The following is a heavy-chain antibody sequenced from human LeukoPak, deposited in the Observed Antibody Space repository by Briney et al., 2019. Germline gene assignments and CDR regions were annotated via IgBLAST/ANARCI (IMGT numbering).Heavy chain of an antibody. J-gene: IGHJ6*02. CDR2: IDYTGST. Sequence: SETLSLTCAVSGGSISSAGYYWGCIRQPPGKGLEWIGTIDYTGSTYYNPSLKSRVTISVDTSKNQFSLKLSSVTAADTAVYYCATLRYYYGMDVWGQGTTVTVSS. CDR1: GGSISSAGYY. V-gene: IGHV4-39*07. CDR3: ATLRYYYGMDV.